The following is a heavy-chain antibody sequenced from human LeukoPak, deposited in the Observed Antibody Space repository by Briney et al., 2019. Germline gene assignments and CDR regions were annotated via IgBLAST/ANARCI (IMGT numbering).Heavy chain of an antibody. CDR2: IYYSGST. Sequence: SETLSLTCTVSGGSISSYYWSWIRQPPGKGLEWIGYIYYSGSTNYNPSLKSRVTISVDTSKNQFSLKLSSVTAADTAVYYCARLSIDYGDYFFDYWGQGTLVTVSS. CDR1: GGSISSYY. J-gene: IGHJ4*02. V-gene: IGHV4-59*08. D-gene: IGHD4-17*01. CDR3: ARLSIDYGDYFFDY.